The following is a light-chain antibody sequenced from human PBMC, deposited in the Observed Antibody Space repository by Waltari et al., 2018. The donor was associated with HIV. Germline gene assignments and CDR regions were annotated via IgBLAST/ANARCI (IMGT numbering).Light chain of an antibody. J-gene: IGLJ2*01. V-gene: IGLV1-40*01. CDR1: SSHIGPRFA. Sequence: QSVLTQPPSVSGAPGQTVTISCTGSSSHIGPRFAVHWYQQIPGTAPKLLMYGNNRPSGVPDRFSGSKSGTSASLAITGLQAEDEADYYCQTYDSSLSGSVVFGGGTKLTVL. CDR2: GN. CDR3: QTYDSSLSGSVV.